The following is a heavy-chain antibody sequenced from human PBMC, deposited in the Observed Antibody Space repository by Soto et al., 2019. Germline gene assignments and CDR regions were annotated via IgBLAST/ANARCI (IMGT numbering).Heavy chain of an antibody. J-gene: IGHJ5*02. Sequence: PGGSLILSCAASGFTFSDYYMSWIRQAPEKGLEWVSYISSSGSTIYYADSVKGRFTISRDNAKNSLYLQMNSLRAEDTAVYYRARDLRAAANDFWSGPTGGFNWFDPWGQGTLVTVSS. D-gene: IGHD3-3*01. CDR3: ARDLRAAANDFWSGPTGGFNWFDP. CDR2: ISSSGSTI. V-gene: IGHV3-11*01. CDR1: GFTFSDYY.